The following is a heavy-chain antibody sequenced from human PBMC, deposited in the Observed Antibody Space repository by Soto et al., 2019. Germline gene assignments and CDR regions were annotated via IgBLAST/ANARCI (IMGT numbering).Heavy chain of an antibody. CDR3: ARDPNYYDFWAGSYYYHGMDV. J-gene: IGHJ6*02. V-gene: IGHV1-46*01. Sequence: QVHLVQSGAEVKKPGASGKVAGRTSGYTLTNYFVPWVRRAPEQGLGWMGEINPGSRITNYELKFQGRVTMTRDTSTNTVYLELSSLRSEDTAVYSCARDPNYYDFWAGSYYYHGMDVWGQGTTVTVSS. CDR1: GYTLTNYF. CDR2: INPGSRIT. D-gene: IGHD3-3*01.